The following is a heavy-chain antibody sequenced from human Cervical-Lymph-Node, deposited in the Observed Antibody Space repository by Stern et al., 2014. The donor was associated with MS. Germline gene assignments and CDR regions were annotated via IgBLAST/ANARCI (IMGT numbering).Heavy chain of an antibody. Sequence: EVQLVESGGGLVQPGGSLRLSCGASGFTVSSYWMSWVRQSPGKGLEWVATIQPDGTQKSYVDSGKGRFTISRDNAKNSLSLQMNSLRVDDTAVYYCARTRGSIFGVDVSFFDFWGQGTLVAVSS. J-gene: IGHJ4*02. CDR1: GFTVSSYW. D-gene: IGHD3-3*01. V-gene: IGHV3-7*03. CDR3: ARTRGSIFGVDVSFFDF. CDR2: IQPDGTQK.